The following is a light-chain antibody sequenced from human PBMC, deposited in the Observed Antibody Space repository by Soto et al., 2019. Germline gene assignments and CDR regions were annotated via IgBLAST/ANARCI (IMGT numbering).Light chain of an antibody. V-gene: IGLV2-8*01. Sequence: QSALTQPPSGSGSPGQSVTISCTGTSSDVGGYSYVSWFQQHPGKAPTLMNYEVSKRPSGVPDRFSGSKSGNTASLTVSGLQAEDEADYYCSSYAGSNIYVFGTGTKLTVL. J-gene: IGLJ1*01. CDR2: EVS. CDR1: SSDVGGYSY. CDR3: SSYAGSNIYV.